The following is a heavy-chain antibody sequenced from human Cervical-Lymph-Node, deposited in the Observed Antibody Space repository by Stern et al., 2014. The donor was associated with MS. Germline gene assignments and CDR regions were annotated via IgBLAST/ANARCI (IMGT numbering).Heavy chain of an antibody. J-gene: IGHJ4*02. CDR2: IFYTGST. CDR1: GASVNSGGYY. V-gene: IGHV4-31*03. CDR3: AIADDGFGELAA. Sequence: QLQLQESGPGLVRPSQTLSLSCTVSGASVNSGGYYWTWIRQHPGKGLEWIGYIFYTGSTYYNLSLRSRVTISMDTSKNQFSLRLTSVTAADTAVYYCAIADDGFGELAAWGQGTLVAVSS. D-gene: IGHD3-10*01.